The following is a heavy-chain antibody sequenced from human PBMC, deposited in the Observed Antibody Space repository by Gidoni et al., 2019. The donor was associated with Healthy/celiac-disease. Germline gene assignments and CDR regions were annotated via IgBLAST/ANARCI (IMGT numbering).Heavy chain of an antibody. D-gene: IGHD3-22*01. CDR3: ARAPPHMIVVVRRAFDI. V-gene: IGHV4-34*01. Sequence: QVQLQQCGAVLLTPSDTLSLTCAVHGGSFSGYYWSWIRQPPGKGLEWIWEINHSGSTNYNPSLKSRVTISVDTSKNQFSLKLSSVTAADTAVYYCARAPPHMIVVVRRAFDIWGQGTMVTVSS. CDR2: INHSGST. J-gene: IGHJ3*02. CDR1: GGSFSGYY.